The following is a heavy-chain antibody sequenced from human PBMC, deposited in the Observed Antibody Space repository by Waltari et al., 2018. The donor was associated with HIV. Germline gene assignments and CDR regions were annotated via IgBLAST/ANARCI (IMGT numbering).Heavy chain of an antibody. Sequence: QVQLVQSRPELRKPGASVKVPRKASGYTHTKYAINWVRQAPGQGLEWVGWINTKTGNPTYAQGFTGRFVFSLDTSVSTTYLQISSLKAEDTAVYYCARGPGRSLDYWGQGTLVTVSS. CDR1: GYTHTKYA. J-gene: IGHJ4*02. CDR2: INTKTGNP. V-gene: IGHV7-4-1*02. D-gene: IGHD3-10*01. CDR3: ARGPGRSLDY.